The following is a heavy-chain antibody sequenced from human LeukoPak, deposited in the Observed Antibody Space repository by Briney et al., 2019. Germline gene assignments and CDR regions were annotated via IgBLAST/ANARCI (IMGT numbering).Heavy chain of an antibody. CDR1: GFTFDDYG. Sequence: GGSLRLSCAASGFTFDDYGMSWVRQAPGKGLEWVSGINWNGGSTGYADSVKGRFTISRDNAKNSMYLQMNSLRAEDTALYYCARHPDYDSSGYSFDYWGQGTLVTVSS. J-gene: IGHJ4*02. V-gene: IGHV3-20*04. CDR2: INWNGGST. CDR3: ARHPDYDSSGYSFDY. D-gene: IGHD3-22*01.